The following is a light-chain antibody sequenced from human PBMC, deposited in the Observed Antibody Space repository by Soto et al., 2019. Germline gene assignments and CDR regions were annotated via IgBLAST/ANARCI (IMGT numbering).Light chain of an antibody. V-gene: IGKV3-11*01. CDR2: AAS. Sequence: EIVLTQSPGTLSLSPGERATLSCRAVQTVQFNYVAWYQQKPGQAPRLLINAASNRATGIPARFSGSGSGTDFTLTISSLEPEDFAVYYCQQRSNWPPITFGQGTRLEIK. CDR1: QTVQFNY. J-gene: IGKJ5*01. CDR3: QQRSNWPPIT.